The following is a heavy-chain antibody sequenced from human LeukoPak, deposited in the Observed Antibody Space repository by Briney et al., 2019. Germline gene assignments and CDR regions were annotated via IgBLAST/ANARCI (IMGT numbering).Heavy chain of an antibody. D-gene: IGHD6-6*01. Sequence: GRSLRLSCAASGFTFSSYAMHWVRQAPGKGLEWVAGISYDGSNKYYADYVKGRFTISRDNSKNTLYLQMNSLRAEDTAVYYCARDGPSIATRYYFDYWGQGTLVTVSS. CDR3: ARDGPSIATRYYFDY. J-gene: IGHJ4*02. CDR2: ISYDGSNK. CDR1: GFTFSSYA. V-gene: IGHV3-30-3*01.